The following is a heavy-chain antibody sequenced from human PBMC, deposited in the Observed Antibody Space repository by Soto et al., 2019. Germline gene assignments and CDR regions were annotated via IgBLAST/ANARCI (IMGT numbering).Heavy chain of an antibody. Sequence: SVKVSCKASGGTFSSYAISWVRQAPGQGLEWMGGIIPIFGTANYAQKFQGRVTITADESTSTAYMELSSLRSEDTAVYYCASVSGSYYRSYFDSWGQGTLDSVSS. CDR2: IIPIFGTA. D-gene: IGHD1-26*01. J-gene: IGHJ4*02. CDR1: GGTFSSYA. V-gene: IGHV1-69*13. CDR3: ASVSGSYYRSYFDS.